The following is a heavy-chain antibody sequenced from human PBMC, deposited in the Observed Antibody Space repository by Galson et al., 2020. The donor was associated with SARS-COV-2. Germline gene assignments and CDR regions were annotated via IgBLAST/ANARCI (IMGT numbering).Heavy chain of an antibody. J-gene: IGHJ6*02. CDR1: GESFRDYY. CDR3: ATSRSKTSKYGFDV. Sequence: SETLSLTCAVYGESFRDYYWTWIRQPPGRGPEWIGEINHSGNANYNPSLRSRVTISVDLSKNQFSLKLNSVIAADTAVYYCATSRSKTSKYGFDVWGQGITVTVSS. D-gene: IGHD2-2*01. CDR2: INHSGNA. V-gene: IGHV4-34*01.